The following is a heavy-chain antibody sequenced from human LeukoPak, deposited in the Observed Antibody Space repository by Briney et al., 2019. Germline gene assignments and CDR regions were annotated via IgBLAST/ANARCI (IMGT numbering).Heavy chain of an antibody. CDR3: GTEYFTDKGYFDL. CDR1: GFSFSSYW. CDR2: IQKDGSEK. J-gene: IGHJ2*01. Sequence: PGGSLRLSCAASGFSFSSYWMSWVRQAPGKGLERVANIQKDGSEKYYVDSVKGRFTISRDNAKNSLYLQMNSLRVEDTAVYYCGTEYFTDKGYFDLWGRGTLVTVSS. D-gene: IGHD2/OR15-2a*01. V-gene: IGHV3-7*02.